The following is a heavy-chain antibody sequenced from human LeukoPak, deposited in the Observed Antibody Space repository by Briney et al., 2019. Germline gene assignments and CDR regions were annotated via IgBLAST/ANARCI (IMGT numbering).Heavy chain of an antibody. J-gene: IGHJ6*02. CDR3: AREGQYSGSYFGDYYAMDV. CDR1: GFTSSSDA. V-gene: IGHV3-23*01. D-gene: IGHD1-26*01. CDR2: ISGSGGST. Sequence: PGGSLRLSCATSGFTSSSDAMSWDRQAPGKGLEWVSGISGSGGSTYYADSVKGRFTISRDNSKNTLYLQMNSLRAEDTAIYYCAREGQYSGSYFGDYYAMDVWGQGTTVTVSS.